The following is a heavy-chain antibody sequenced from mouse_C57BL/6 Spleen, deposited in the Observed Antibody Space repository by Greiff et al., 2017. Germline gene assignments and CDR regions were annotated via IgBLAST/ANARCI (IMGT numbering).Heavy chain of an antibody. CDR2: IYPGDGDT. V-gene: IGHV1-82*01. CDR1: GYAFSSSW. D-gene: IGHD1-1*01. CDR3: ARRHYYGSSYGDLYAMDY. J-gene: IGHJ4*01. Sequence: QVQLQQSGPELVKPGASVKISCKASGYAFSSSWMNWVKQRPGKGLEWIGRIYPGDGDTNYNGKFKGKATLTADKSSSTAYMQLSSRTSEDSAVYFCARRHYYGSSYGDLYAMDYWGQGTSVTVSS.